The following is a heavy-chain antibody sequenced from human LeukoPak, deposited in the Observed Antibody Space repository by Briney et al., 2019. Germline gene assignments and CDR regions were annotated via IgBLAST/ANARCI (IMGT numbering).Heavy chain of an antibody. V-gene: IGHV1-18*04. CDR2: INADSGNT. D-gene: IGHD6-19*01. J-gene: IGHJ4*02. Sequence: ASVTVSCTASGYTFTSRGFSWVRQAPGQGLEWMGWINADSGNTNYAQKLQGRVTLTTDTSTNTAYMELRSLRSDDTAVYYCARDEVSGGWYNHWGQGTLVTVSS. CDR1: GYTFTSRG. CDR3: ARDEVSGGWYNH.